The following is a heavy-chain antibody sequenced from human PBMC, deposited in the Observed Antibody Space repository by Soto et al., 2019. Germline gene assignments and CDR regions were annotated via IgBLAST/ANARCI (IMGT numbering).Heavy chain of an antibody. D-gene: IGHD3-10*01. Sequence: QVQLQESGPGLVKPSQTLSLTCTVSGGSISSGGYYWSWIRQHPGKGLEWIGYIYYSGSTYYNPPLKSRVTISVDTSKNQFSLKLSSVTAADTAVYYCARDDLHYYGSGYDPWGQGTLVTVSS. J-gene: IGHJ5*02. V-gene: IGHV4-31*03. CDR3: ARDDLHYYGSGYDP. CDR1: GGSISSGGYY. CDR2: IYYSGST.